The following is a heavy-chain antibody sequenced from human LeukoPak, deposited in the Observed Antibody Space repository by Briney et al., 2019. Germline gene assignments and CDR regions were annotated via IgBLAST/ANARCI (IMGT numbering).Heavy chain of an antibody. J-gene: IGHJ3*01. Sequence: SETLSLTCAVSGGSISSSGYYWGWIRQPPGKGLEWIGSIYYSGTTYYNPSLKSRVTISLDTSKNQFSLNLTSVTAADTAVYYCARDLSSWGQGTMVTVSS. CDR2: IYYSGTT. CDR1: GGSISSSGYY. V-gene: IGHV4-39*07. CDR3: ARDLSS.